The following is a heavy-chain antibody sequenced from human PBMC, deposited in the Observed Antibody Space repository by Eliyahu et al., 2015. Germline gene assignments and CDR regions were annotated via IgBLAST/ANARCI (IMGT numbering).Heavy chain of an antibody. Sequence: QVQLQESGPGLVKPSQTLSLTCXVSSGXIXSGNXHXSWIRQPAGKGLEWIGGVYSSGGTNFNPSLKSRVIISLDMSKNHVSLELNSVTAADTAVYYCARDLKFRGGSGFYYYYMDVWGRGTTVTVSS. CDR1: SGXIXSGNXH. CDR3: ARDLKFRGGSGFYYYYMDV. D-gene: IGHD3-16*01. J-gene: IGHJ6*03. V-gene: IGHV4-61*02. CDR2: VYSSGGT.